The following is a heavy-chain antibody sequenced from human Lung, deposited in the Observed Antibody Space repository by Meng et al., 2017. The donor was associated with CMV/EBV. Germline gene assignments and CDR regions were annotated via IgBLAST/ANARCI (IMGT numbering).Heavy chain of an antibody. J-gene: IGHJ3*01. CDR1: GFSLSTNGVG. V-gene: IGHV2-5*01. D-gene: IGHD3-16*02. Sequence: GXXLVXPTQTLTLTCTFSGFSLSTNGVGAGWIRQPPGKALEWLALIYWNDDKRYSPSLRTRLTITKDTSKNQVVLRMANLDPVDTATYFCAHRPLYPNVFDFXGQGXMVTVSS. CDR2: IYWNDDK. CDR3: AHRPLYPNVFDF.